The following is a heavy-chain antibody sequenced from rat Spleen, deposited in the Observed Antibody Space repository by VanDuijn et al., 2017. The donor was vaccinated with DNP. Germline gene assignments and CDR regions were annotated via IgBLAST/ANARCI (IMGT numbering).Heavy chain of an antibody. V-gene: IGHV3-1*01. CDR3: ASYYYDGYYAMDA. D-gene: IGHD1-12*02. CDR1: GYSISRTY. J-gene: IGHJ4*01. CDR2: IRYSGST. Sequence: EVQLQESGPGLLKPSQSLSLTCSVTGYSISRTYWGWFRKFPGNKMEWIGHIRYSGSTSYNQSLKSRISITRDTSKNQFFLQLNSVTTENTATYYCASYYYDGYYAMDAWGQGTSVTVSS.